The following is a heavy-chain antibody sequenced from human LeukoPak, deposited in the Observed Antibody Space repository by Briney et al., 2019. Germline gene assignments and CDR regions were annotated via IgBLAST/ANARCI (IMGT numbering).Heavy chain of an antibody. D-gene: IGHD6-6*01. V-gene: IGHV1-2*06. Sequence: ASVKVSCKASGYTFTGYYMHWVRQAPGQGLEWMGRINPNSGGTNYAQKFQGRVTMTRDTSISTAYMELSRLRSDDTAVYYCARFFAQKNSSSSWGYYFDYWGRGTLVTVSS. CDR2: INPNSGGT. J-gene: IGHJ4*02. CDR1: GYTFTGYY. CDR3: ARFFAQKNSSSSWGYYFDY.